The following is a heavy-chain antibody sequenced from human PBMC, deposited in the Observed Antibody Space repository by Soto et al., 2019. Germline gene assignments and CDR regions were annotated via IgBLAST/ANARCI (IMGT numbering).Heavy chain of an antibody. Sequence: SETLSLTCRFSYGSMNSDSSYWGWIRQPPGKGLEWIGVINHSGSTYHNLSLKGRVTMSVDASRNQFSLKLTSMTAADTAVYYCARLGGYVSVGYYYLWDSWGQGTLVTVSS. J-gene: IGHJ4*02. CDR1: YGSMNSDSSY. CDR2: INHSGST. V-gene: IGHV4-39*01. CDR3: ARLGGYVSVGYYYLWDS. D-gene: IGHD3-22*01.